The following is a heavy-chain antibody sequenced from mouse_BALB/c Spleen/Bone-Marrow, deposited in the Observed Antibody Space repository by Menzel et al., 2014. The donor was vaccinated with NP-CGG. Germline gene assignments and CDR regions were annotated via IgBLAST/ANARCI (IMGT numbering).Heavy chain of an antibody. CDR2: IDPSDSDA. V-gene: IGHV1-69*02. CDR3: ARRNYYGSHYWYFDV. Sequence: VQLQQSGAELVKPGASVKLSCKASGYTFTIYWMHWVKQRPGQGLEWIGEIDPSDSDANYNQKFKGKATLTEDKSSTTANMQLSSLTSEDSAVYYCARRNYYGSHYWYFDVWGAGTTVTVSS. D-gene: IGHD1-1*01. CDR1: GYTFTIYW. J-gene: IGHJ1*01.